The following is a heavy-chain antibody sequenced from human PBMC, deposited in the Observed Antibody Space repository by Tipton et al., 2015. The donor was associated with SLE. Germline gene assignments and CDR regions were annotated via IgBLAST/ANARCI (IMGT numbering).Heavy chain of an antibody. D-gene: IGHD4/OR15-4a*01. Sequence: TLSLTCNASGSSTSRFYWSWIRQSPGRGLEWIGCMYYSGSTNYNPSLKSRVSMALDTSKNQFSLRLSSVSAADTAVYYCARGSGLTDYWGQGTLVTVSS. CDR2: MYYSGST. CDR1: GSSTSRFY. J-gene: IGHJ4*02. V-gene: IGHV4-59*01. CDR3: ARGSGLTDY.